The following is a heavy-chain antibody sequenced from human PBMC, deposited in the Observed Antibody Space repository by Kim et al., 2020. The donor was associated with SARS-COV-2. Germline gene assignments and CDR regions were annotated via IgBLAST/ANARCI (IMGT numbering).Heavy chain of an antibody. CDR3: AKARNLDYYGSGSNAGAYYYGMDV. CDR2: ISGSGGST. V-gene: IGHV3-23*01. Sequence: GGSLRLSCAASGFTFSSYAMSWVRQAPGKGLEWVSAISGSGGSTYYADSVKGRFTISRDNSKNTLYLQMNSLRAEDTAVYYCAKARNLDYYGSGSNAGAYYYGMDVWGQGTTVRLL. CDR1: GFTFSSYA. D-gene: IGHD3-10*01. J-gene: IGHJ6*02.